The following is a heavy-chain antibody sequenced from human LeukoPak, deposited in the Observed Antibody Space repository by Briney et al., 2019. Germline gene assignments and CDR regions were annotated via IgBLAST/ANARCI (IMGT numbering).Heavy chain of an antibody. CDR2: IWYDGSNK. CDR3: ARDIYCSSTSCYGGFDY. J-gene: IGHJ4*02. V-gene: IGHV3-33*08. CDR1: GFTFTSYY. Sequence: GGSLRLSCAASGFTFTSYYMHWVRQAPGKGLEWVAVIWYDGSNKYYADSVKGRFTISRDNSKNTLYLQMNSLRAEDTAVYYCARDIYCSSTSCYGGFDYWGQGTLVTVSS. D-gene: IGHD2-2*01.